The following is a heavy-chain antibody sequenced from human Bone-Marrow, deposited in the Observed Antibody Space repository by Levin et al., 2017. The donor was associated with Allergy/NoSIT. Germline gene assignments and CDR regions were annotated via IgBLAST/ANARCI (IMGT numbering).Heavy chain of an antibody. D-gene: IGHD4-23*01. CDR1: GGSISSGDYY. CDR2: IYYSGST. J-gene: IGHJ6*02. CDR3: ARGPTPTGVPPYYDYGMDV. Sequence: SETLSLTCTVSGGSISSGDYYWSWIRQPPGTGLEWIGYIYYSGSTYYNPSLKSRVTISVDTSKNQFSLKLSSVTAADTAVYYCARGPTPTGVPPYYDYGMDVWGQGTTVTVSS. V-gene: IGHV4-30-4*01.